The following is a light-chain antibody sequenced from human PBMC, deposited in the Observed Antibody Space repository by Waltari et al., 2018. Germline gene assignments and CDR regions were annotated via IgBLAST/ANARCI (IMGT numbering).Light chain of an antibody. Sequence: SYELTQPPSVSVSPGQTASITCSGDKLGDKYACWYQQKQGQSPVLVIYQDSKLPSGIPERFSGSNSGNTATLTISGTQAMDEADYYCQAWDSSTVVFGGGTKLTVL. CDR3: QAWDSSTVV. CDR1: KLGDKY. CDR2: QDS. V-gene: IGLV3-1*01. J-gene: IGLJ2*01.